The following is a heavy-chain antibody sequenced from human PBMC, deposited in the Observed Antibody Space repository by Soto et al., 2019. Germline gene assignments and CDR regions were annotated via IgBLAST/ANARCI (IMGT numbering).Heavy chain of an antibody. V-gene: IGHV3-33*08. CDR1: GFTFSSYG. J-gene: IGHJ4*02. Sequence: GGSLRLSCAASGFTFSSYGMHWVRQAPGKGLEWVAVILYDGSNKYYADSVKGRFTISRDNSKNTLYLQMNSLRAEDTAVYYCARDSGILEWLFNFDYWGQGTLVTVSS. CDR3: ARDSGILEWLFNFDY. D-gene: IGHD3-3*01. CDR2: ILYDGSNK.